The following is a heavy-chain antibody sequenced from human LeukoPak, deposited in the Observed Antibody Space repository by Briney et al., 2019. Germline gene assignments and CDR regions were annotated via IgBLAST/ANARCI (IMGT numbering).Heavy chain of an antibody. V-gene: IGHV3-30*02. Sequence: GGSLRLSCEASGFTFRNYHVHWVRQAPGKGLEWVAFIRYDDTNQGYADSVKGRFTISRDNSKNTLYLQMNSLRAEDTAVYYCAREGNSGSYHDAFDIWGQGTMVTVSS. CDR2: IRYDDTNQ. D-gene: IGHD1-26*01. CDR3: AREGNSGSYHDAFDI. J-gene: IGHJ3*02. CDR1: GFTFRNYH.